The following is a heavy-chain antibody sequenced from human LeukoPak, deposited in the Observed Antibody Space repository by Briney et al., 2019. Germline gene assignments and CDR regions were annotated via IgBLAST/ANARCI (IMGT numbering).Heavy chain of an antibody. CDR3: AMATDPNQFDY. D-gene: IGHD5-24*01. CDR2: IWSDGSSK. CDR1: GFTFSSYG. Sequence: GGSLRLSCAASGFTFSSYGMHRVRQAPGKGLEWVAVIWSDGSSKHYADSVKGRFTISRDNGKKSLYLQMNSLRAEDTAVYYCAMATDPNQFDYWGQGTLVTVSS. V-gene: IGHV3-33*03. J-gene: IGHJ4*02.